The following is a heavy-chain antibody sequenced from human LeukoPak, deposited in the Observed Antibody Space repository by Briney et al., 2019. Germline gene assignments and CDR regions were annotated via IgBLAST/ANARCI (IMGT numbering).Heavy chain of an antibody. D-gene: IGHD3-10*01. V-gene: IGHV3-30*02. CDR3: AKEKAYYYGSGSYYGGDYFDY. J-gene: IGHJ4*02. CDR2: IRYDGSNK. CDR1: GFTFSSYG. Sequence: GGSLRLSCAASGFTFSSYGMHWVRQAPGKGLEWVAFIRYDGSNKYYADSVKGRFTISRDNSKNTLYLQMNSLRAEDTAVYYCAKEKAYYYGSGSYYGGDYFDYWGQGTLVTVSS.